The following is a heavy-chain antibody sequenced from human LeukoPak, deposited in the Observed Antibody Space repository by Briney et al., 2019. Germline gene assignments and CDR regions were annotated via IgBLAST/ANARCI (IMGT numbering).Heavy chain of an antibody. Sequence: SVKVSCKASGGTFSNYAINWVRQAPGQGLEWMGGIIPIFGTANYAQKFQGRVTITTDESTSTAYMELNSLRSEDTAVYYCARSLGDNWFDPWGQGTLVAVSS. CDR2: IIPIFGTA. CDR3: ARSLGDNWFDP. D-gene: IGHD3-16*01. J-gene: IGHJ5*02. V-gene: IGHV1-69*05. CDR1: GGTFSNYA.